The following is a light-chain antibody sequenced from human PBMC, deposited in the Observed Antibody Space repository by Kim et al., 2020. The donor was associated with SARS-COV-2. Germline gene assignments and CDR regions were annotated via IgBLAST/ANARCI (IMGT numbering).Light chain of an antibody. CDR3: QQFGRPPKT. J-gene: IGKJ1*01. Sequence: SPGERATLSYRASDTVSTTYLAWYQHKPGQAPRLLIYSTSYRATDIPDRFSGTGSGTDFTLTINRLEPEDFAVYYCQQFGRPPKTFGHGTKVDIK. CDR1: DTVSTTY. CDR2: STS. V-gene: IGKV3-20*01.